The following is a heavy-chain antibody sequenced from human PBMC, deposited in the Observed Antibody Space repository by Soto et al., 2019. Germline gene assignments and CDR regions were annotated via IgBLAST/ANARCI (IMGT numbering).Heavy chain of an antibody. CDR2: VISLFGTA. V-gene: IGHV1-69*01. D-gene: IGHD4-17*01. Sequence: VQLMQSGAEVKKPVSSVKVSCKASGGTFSSHSINWVRQAPGQGLEWMGGVISLFGTANYAHNFNGIVTITADQSTSTAYMELNSLRSDDTAVYYCAREVGYGDFSSALLAWGQGTLVTVSS. J-gene: IGHJ5*02. CDR1: GGTFSSHS. CDR3: AREVGYGDFSSALLA.